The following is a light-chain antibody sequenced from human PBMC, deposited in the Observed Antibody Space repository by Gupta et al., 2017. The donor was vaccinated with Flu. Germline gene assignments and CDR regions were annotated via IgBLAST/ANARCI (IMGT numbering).Light chain of an antibody. J-gene: IGLJ2*01. CDR2: GKN. CDR3: NSRDNSANQVV. CDR1: SLRSYY. Sequence: GYSLRSYYASWYRQKPGQAPILVFYGKNHRPSGIPDRFSGSSSGNTASLTIAGAQAEDEADYYCNSRDNSANQVVFGGGTKLTVL. V-gene: IGLV3-19*01.